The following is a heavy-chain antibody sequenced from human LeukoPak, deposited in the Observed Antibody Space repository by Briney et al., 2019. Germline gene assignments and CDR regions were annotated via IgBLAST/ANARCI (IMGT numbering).Heavy chain of an antibody. V-gene: IGHV4-34*01. Sequence: SETLSLTCAVYGGSFSGYYWSWIRQPLGKGLEWIGEINHSGSTNYNPSLKSRVTISVDTSKNQFSLKLSSVTAADTAVYYCATETGYKFDYWGQGTLVTVSS. D-gene: IGHD1-14*01. CDR1: GGSFSGYY. CDR2: INHSGST. J-gene: IGHJ4*02. CDR3: ATETGYKFDY.